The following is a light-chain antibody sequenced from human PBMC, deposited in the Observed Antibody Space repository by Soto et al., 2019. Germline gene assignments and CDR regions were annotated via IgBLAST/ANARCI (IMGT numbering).Light chain of an antibody. CDR1: SSDVGAYNY. J-gene: IGLJ2*01. CDR2: EVS. CDR3: SSYAGINNLV. V-gene: IGLV2-8*01. Sequence: QSALTQPPSASGSPGQSVTISCTGTSSDVGAYNYVSWYQQHPGNAPKLMIYEVSKRPSGVPDRFSGSKSGNTASLTVSGLQAEDDAYYYCSSYAGINNLVFGGGTKLTVL.